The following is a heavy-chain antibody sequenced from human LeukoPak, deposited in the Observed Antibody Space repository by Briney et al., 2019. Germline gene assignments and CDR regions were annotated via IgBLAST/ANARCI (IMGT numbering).Heavy chain of an antibody. D-gene: IGHD5-18*01. CDR3: ARGGSWIQLWLPLDP. CDR2: ISSSGSTM. CDR1: GFTFSDYY. V-gene: IGHV3-11*01. Sequence: PGGSLRLSCAASGFTFSDYYMSWIRQAPGKGLEWVSYISSSGSTMYYADSVKGRFTISRDNAKNSLYLQMNSLRAEDTAVYYCARGGSWIQLWLPLDPWGQGTLVTVSS. J-gene: IGHJ5*02.